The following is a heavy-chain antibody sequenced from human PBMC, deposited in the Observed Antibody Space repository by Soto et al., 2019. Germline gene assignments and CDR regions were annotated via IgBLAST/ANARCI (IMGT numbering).Heavy chain of an antibody. CDR2: IIPIFGTA. Sequence: GASVKVSCKASGGTFSSYAISWVRQAPEQGLEWMGGIIPIFGTANYAQKFQGRVTITADKSTSTAYMELSSLRSEDTAVYYCASYDCSGGSCHYFDYWGQGTLVTVSS. V-gene: IGHV1-69*06. CDR1: GGTFSSYA. D-gene: IGHD2-15*01. CDR3: ASYDCSGGSCHYFDY. J-gene: IGHJ4*02.